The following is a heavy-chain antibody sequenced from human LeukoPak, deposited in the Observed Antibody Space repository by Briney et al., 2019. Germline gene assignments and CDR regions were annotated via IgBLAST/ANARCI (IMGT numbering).Heavy chain of an antibody. CDR3: AINLGYYDSSGYYSDY. CDR1: GYTFSDYY. V-gene: IGHV1-2*02. J-gene: IGHJ4*02. D-gene: IGHD3-22*01. CDR2: INPYSGGT. Sequence: ASVKVSCKASGYTFSDYYLHWLRQAPGQGLEWMGWINPYSGGTNYAQKLQGRVTMTTDTSTSTAYMELRSLKSDDTAVYYCAINLGYYDSSGYYSDYWGQGTLVTVSS.